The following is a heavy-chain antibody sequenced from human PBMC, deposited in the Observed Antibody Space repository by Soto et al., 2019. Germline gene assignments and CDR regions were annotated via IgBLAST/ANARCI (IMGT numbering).Heavy chain of an antibody. D-gene: IGHD5-18*01. CDR3: ARHRGHSFGYADS. Sequence: GESLKISCKGSGYSFTNYWIGWVRQMPGKGLVWMGIMYPGDSDIRYSPSFQGQVTISADRSISTAYLQWSSLKASDTAMYYCARHRGHSFGYADSWGQGTPVTVSS. J-gene: IGHJ4*02. CDR2: MYPGDSDI. V-gene: IGHV5-51*01. CDR1: GYSFTNYW.